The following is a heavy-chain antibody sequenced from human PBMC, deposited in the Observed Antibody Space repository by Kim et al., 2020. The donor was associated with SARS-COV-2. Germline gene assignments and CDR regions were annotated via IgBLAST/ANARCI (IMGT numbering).Heavy chain of an antibody. V-gene: IGHV3-13*01. J-gene: IGHJ6*02. Sequence: GGSLRLSCAASGFTFSSYDMHWVRQGTGKGLEWVSAIGTAGDTYYPGSVKGRFTISRENAKNSLYLQMNSLRAGDTAVYYWARALRYFDWLLQTDYYYNGVDVWGQGTAVTVSS. CDR2: IGTAGDT. CDR1: GFTFSSYD. D-gene: IGHD3-9*01. CDR3: ARALRYFDWLLQTDYYYNGVDV.